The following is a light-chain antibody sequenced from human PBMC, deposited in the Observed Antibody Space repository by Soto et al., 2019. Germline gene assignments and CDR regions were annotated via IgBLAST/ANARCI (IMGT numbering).Light chain of an antibody. J-gene: IGKJ5*01. CDR2: GAF. V-gene: IGKV3-15*01. CDR1: QNISNY. CDR3: QQYNQWPIT. Sequence: IVLTQSPATLSLSPGKRATLSCRASQNISNYLIWYQQKPGQAPRLLIHGAFTRATGIQARFSGSGSGTEFTLTISSLQSEDFAVFYCQQYNQWPITFGQGTRLEIK.